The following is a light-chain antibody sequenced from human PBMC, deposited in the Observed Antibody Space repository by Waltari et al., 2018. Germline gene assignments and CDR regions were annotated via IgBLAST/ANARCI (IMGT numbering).Light chain of an antibody. CDR1: ESVSRT. CDR2: GAS. J-gene: IGKJ1*01. V-gene: IGKV3-20*01. Sequence: IVLTQPPGTLSLSPGARATPSCRASESVSRTLAWYQQKPGQAPRLLIYGASTRAAGIPDRFSGSGSGTDFRLTISRLEPEDFAVYYCQHYVRLPVTFGQGTKVEIK. CDR3: QHYVRLPVT.